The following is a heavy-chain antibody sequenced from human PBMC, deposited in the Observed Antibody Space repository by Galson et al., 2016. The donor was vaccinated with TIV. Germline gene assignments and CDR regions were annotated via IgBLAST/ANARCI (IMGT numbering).Heavy chain of an antibody. CDR3: AREKVGAAYYYDTSGYYNNWLDS. V-gene: IGHV4-61*01. D-gene: IGHD3-22*01. Sequence: ETLSLTCSVSGLSVRSGSFYWSWIRQPPGKGLEWIGYIYYSGSTKYNPSLKSRVTISLDTSKRQCSLKLNSVTAADAAVSYCAREKVGAAYYYDTSGYYNNWLDSWGQGTLVTVTS. CDR1: GLSVRSGSFY. CDR2: IYYSGST. J-gene: IGHJ5*01.